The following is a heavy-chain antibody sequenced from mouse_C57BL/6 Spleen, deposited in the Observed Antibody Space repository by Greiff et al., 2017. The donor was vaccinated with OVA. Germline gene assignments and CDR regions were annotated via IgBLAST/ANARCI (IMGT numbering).Heavy chain of an antibody. CDR2: IHPNSGST. J-gene: IGHJ3*01. Sequence: VQLQQPGAELVKPGASVKLSCKASGYTFTSYWMHWVKQRPGQGLEWIGMIHPNSGSTNYNEKFKSKATLTVDKSSSTAYMQLSSLTSEDSAVYYCARRDDGGFAYGGQGTLVTVSA. CDR1: GYTFTSYW. V-gene: IGHV1-64*01. CDR3: ARRDDGGFAY. D-gene: IGHD2-3*01.